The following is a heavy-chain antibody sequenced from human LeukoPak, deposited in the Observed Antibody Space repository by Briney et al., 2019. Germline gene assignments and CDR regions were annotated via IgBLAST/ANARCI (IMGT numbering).Heavy chain of an antibody. J-gene: IGHJ3*02. Sequence: SETLSLTCTVYGGSISGYSWSWIRQPPGKGLEWIGYIYYSGSTYYNPSLKSRVTISVDTSKNQFSLKLSSVTAADTAVYYCARVWGPPRSFDIWGQGTMVTVSS. CDR3: ARVWGPPRSFDI. V-gene: IGHV4-59*12. CDR2: IYYSGST. D-gene: IGHD3-16*01. CDR1: GGSISGYS.